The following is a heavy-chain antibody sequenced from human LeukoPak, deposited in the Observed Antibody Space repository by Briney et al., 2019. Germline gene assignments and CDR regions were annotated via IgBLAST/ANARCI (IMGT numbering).Heavy chain of an antibody. CDR3: ARRCSGPTCYTDAYDI. D-gene: IGHD2-2*02. V-gene: IGHV4-34*01. CDR2: INHSGST. Sequence: SETLSLTCAVYGGSFSGYYWSWIRQPPGKGLEWIGEINHSGSTNYNPSLKSRVTISIDPSNKQFSLNLSSVTAADTAVYYCARRCSGPTCYTDAYDIWGQGTMVTVSS. CDR1: GGSFSGYY. J-gene: IGHJ3*02.